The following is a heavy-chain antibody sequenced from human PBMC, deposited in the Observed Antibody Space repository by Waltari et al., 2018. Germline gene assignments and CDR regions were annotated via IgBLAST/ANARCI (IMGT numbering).Heavy chain of an antibody. CDR1: GGSISSSNL. CDR2: IYHSGST. D-gene: IGHD6-13*01. J-gene: IGHJ6*02. V-gene: IGHV4-4*02. CDR3: ARHIAAAGGGYYYYGMDV. Sequence: QVQLQESGPGLVKPSGPLSLTCAVSGGSISSSNLWSWVRQPPGKGLEWIGEIYHSGSTNYNPSLKSRVTISVDKSKNQFSLKLSSVTAADTAVYYCARHIAAAGGGYYYYGMDVWGQGTTVTVSS.